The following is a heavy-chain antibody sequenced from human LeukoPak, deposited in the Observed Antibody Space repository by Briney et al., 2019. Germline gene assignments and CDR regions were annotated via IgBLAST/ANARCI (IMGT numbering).Heavy chain of an antibody. CDR3: ARSIGLTGGGVDV. Sequence: PGGSLRLSCAASGFTFRDYNMNWVRQAPGQGLEWVSYITDSGSSIHYADSVNGRFTISRDNAKNSLYLQMNSLRAEDSAVYYCARSIGLTGGGVDVWAEGPRSPSP. CDR1: GFTFRDYN. CDR2: ITDSGSSI. V-gene: IGHV3-11*01. J-gene: IGHJ6*02. D-gene: IGHD3-9*01.